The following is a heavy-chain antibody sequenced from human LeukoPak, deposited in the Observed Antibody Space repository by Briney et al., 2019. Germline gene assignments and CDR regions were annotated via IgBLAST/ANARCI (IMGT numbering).Heavy chain of an antibody. CDR1: GGSISNFY. CDR3: ARDVPPSYYYDSSGYSDY. D-gene: IGHD3-22*01. V-gene: IGHV4-4*07. CDR2: IYTSGST. Sequence: SETLSLTCTVSGGSISNFYWSWIRQPAGKGLEWIGRIYTSGSTNYNPSLKSRVTISVDTSKNQFSLKLSSVTAADTAVYYCARDVPPSYYYDSSGYSDYWGQGTLVTVSS. J-gene: IGHJ4*02.